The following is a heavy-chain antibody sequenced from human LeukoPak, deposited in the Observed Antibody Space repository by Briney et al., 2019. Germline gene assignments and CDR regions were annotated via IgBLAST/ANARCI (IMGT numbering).Heavy chain of an antibody. V-gene: IGHV1-18*01. D-gene: IGHD3-22*01. Sequence: ASVKVSCKASGYTFTSYGISWVRQAPRQGLEWMGWISAYNGNTNYAQKLQGRVTMTTDTSTSTAYMELRSLRSDDTAVYYCARARPGTTYYYDSSGYWDYWGQGTLVTVSS. J-gene: IGHJ4*02. CDR2: ISAYNGNT. CDR3: ARARPGTTYYYDSSGYWDY. CDR1: GYTFTSYG.